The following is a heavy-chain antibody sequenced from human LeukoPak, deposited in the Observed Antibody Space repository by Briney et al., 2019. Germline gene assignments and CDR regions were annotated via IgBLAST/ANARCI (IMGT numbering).Heavy chain of an antibody. J-gene: IGHJ6*02. CDR3: ARAPGKPPAGYYGMDV. CDR1: GFTFSSYD. V-gene: IGHV3-13*01. CDR2: IGTAGDT. Sequence: GGSLRLSCAASGFTFSSYDMHWVRQATGKGLEWVSAIGTAGDTYYPGSVKGRFTISRENAKNSLYLQMNSLRAGDTAVYSCARAPGKPPAGYYGMDVWGQGTTVTVSS.